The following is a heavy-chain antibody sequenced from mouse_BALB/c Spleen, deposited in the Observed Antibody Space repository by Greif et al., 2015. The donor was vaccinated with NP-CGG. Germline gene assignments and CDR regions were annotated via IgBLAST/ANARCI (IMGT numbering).Heavy chain of an antibody. CDR3: AREGMVLRGCFDY. J-gene: IGHJ2*01. V-gene: IGHV1-80*01. Sequence: QVQLQQSGAELVRPGSSVKISCKASGYAFSSYWMNWAKQRPGQGLEWIGQIYPGDGDTNYNGKFKGKATLTADKSSSTAYMQLSSLTSEDSAVYFCAREGMVLRGCFDYWGQGTTLTVSS. CDR2: IYPGDGDT. D-gene: IGHD1-1*01. CDR1: GYAFSSYW.